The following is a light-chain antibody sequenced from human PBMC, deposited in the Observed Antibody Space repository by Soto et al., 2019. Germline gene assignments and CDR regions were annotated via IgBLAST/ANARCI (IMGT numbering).Light chain of an antibody. CDR1: QSVSSN. CDR2: GAS. V-gene: IGKV3-15*01. J-gene: IGKJ1*01. Sequence: IVMTQSPATLSVSPGERATLSCRASQSVSSNLAWYQQKPGQAPGLLIYGASTRATGIPARFSGSGAGTEFILTISSLQSEDFAVYYCQQYNNWLWTFGRGTKVDIK. CDR3: QQYNNWLWT.